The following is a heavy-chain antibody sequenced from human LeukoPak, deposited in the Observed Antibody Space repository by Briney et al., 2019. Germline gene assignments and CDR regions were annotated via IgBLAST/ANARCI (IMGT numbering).Heavy chain of an antibody. CDR3: TTPAAGPRAEYSQY. CDR1: GFTFSSYG. V-gene: IGHV3-30*02. Sequence: GGSLRLSCAASGFTFSSYGMHWDRQAPGKVLEWVAFIRYDGSNKYYADSVKGRFTISRDNTKNSLYLQMSSLAVEDTAVYYCTTPAAGPRAEYSQYWGQGTMVTVSS. J-gene: IGHJ1*01. D-gene: IGHD6-13*01. CDR2: IRYDGSNK.